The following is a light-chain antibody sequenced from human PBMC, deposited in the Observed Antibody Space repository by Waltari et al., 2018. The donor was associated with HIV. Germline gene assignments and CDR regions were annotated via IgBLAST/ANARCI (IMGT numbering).Light chain of an antibody. CDR2: KAS. J-gene: IGKJ1*01. Sequence: DIQMTQSTSTLSASVGDRVTITCRASQSISSWLAWYQQKPGKAPKLLIYKASSLESGVPSRFSGSGSETEFTLTISSLQPDDFATYYCQQYNSYSRTFGQGTKVEIK. CDR1: QSISSW. CDR3: QQYNSYSRT. V-gene: IGKV1-5*03.